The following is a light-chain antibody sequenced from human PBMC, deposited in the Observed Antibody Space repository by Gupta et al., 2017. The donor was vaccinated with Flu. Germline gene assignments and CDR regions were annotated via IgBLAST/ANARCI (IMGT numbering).Light chain of an antibody. Sequence: IVLTQSPGTLSLSPGERATLSCRASQTVSGNYLGWYQQKPDQAPRLLIYRASSRATGIPDRFSGSGSGTEFTLTISRLEPEDFAVYYCQRYGGSPPHSFGQGTKL. V-gene: IGKV3-20*01. CDR1: QTVSGNY. J-gene: IGKJ2*03. CDR2: RAS. CDR3: QRYGGSPPHS.